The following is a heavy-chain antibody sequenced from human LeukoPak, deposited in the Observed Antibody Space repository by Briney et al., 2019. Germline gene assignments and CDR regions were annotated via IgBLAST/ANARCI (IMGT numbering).Heavy chain of an antibody. J-gene: IGHJ3*02. CDR1: GYTFTSYG. V-gene: IGHV1-18*01. CDR2: ISAYNGNT. CDR3: ASPLSYYYDSSADETPSDAFDI. Sequence: ASVKVSCKASGYTFTSYGISWVRQAPGQGLEWMGWISAYNGNTNYAQKLQGRVTMTTDTSTSTAYMELRSLRSDDTAVYYCASPLSYYYDSSADETPSDAFDIWGQGTMVTVSS. D-gene: IGHD3-22*01.